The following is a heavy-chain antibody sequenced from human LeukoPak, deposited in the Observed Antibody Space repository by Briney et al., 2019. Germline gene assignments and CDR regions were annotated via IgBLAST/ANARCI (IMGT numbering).Heavy chain of an antibody. CDR2: IHPNSGKT. V-gene: IGHV1-8*01. J-gene: IGHJ4*02. CDR1: GYTFRSYG. D-gene: IGHD4-23*01. CDR3: ARGHYGGNRYFDI. Sequence: ASVKVSCKASGYTFRSYGINWVRQAPGQGLEWVGWIHPNSGKTGYAQKFQGRVTMTRDTSTETAFIELSSLKFDDTATFYCARGHYGGNRYFDIWGQGTLVTVSS.